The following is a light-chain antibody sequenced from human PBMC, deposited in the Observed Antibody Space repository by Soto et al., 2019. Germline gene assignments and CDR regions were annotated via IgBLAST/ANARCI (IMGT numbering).Light chain of an antibody. V-gene: IGLV2-18*02. CDR3: TSYTSISPYV. CDR1: SSDVGSYNR. CDR2: EVS. J-gene: IGLJ1*01. Sequence: QSALTQPPSVSGSPGQSVTISCTGASSDVGSYNRVSWYQQFPATAPKLLIYEVSNRPSGVPDRFSGSKSGNTASLTISGLQADDEADYYYTSYTSISPYVFGTGTKVTVL.